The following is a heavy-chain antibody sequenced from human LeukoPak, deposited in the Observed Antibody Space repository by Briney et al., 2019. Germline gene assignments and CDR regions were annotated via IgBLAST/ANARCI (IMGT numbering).Heavy chain of an antibody. Sequence: SETLSLTCAAYGGSFSGYYWSWIRQPPGKGLEWMGEINHSGSTNYNPSFKSRVTISVDTSKNQFSLKLSAVTAAETAVYYFARGTPITMVRRGMRYFDNWGQGTLVTVSS. V-gene: IGHV4-34*01. CDR3: ARGTPITMVRRGMRYFDN. CDR1: GGSFSGYY. D-gene: IGHD3-10*01. CDR2: INHSGST. J-gene: IGHJ4*02.